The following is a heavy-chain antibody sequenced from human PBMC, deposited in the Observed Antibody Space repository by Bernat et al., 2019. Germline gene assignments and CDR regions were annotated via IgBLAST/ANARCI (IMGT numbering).Heavy chain of an antibody. J-gene: IGHJ4*02. CDR2: IWYDGSNK. CDR3: AREYCTGGVCSSFDY. Sequence: QVQLVESGGGVVQPGRSLRLSCAASGFTFSSYGMHWVRQAPGKGREWVAVIWYDGSNKYYADSVKGRFTISRDNSKNTLYLQMNSLRAEDTAVYYCAREYCTGGVCSSFDYWGQGTLVTVSS. V-gene: IGHV3-33*01. CDR1: GFTFSSYG. D-gene: IGHD2-8*02.